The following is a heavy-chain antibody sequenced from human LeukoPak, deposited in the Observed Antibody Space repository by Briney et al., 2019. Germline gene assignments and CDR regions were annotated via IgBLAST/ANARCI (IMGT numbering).Heavy chain of an antibody. D-gene: IGHD3/OR15-3a*01. V-gene: IGHV3-23*01. Sequence: GGSLRLSCAASGFTFSSYAMHWVRQAPGKGLEWVSSISGSGDNTYYADSVKGRFTISRDNSKNTLFLQMNSLRAEDTAVYYCAKGVGLALDAFNIWGQGTMVTVSS. J-gene: IGHJ3*02. CDR2: ISGSGDNT. CDR1: GFTFSSYA. CDR3: AKGVGLALDAFNI.